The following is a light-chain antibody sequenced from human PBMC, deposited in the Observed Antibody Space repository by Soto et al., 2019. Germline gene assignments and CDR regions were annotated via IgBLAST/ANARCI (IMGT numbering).Light chain of an antibody. Sequence: EIVLTQSPGTLSLSPGERATLSCRASLTVISNYLAWYQQKSGQAPRLVIYGASSRATGIPDRFSASGSGTDFTLTISRLEPEDFAVYYCQQYSNAPLTFGQGTKVDIK. V-gene: IGKV3-20*01. J-gene: IGKJ1*01. CDR1: LTVISNY. CDR2: GAS. CDR3: QQYSNAPLT.